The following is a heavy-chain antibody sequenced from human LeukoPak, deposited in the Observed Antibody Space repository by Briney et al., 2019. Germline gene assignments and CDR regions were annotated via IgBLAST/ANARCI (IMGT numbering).Heavy chain of an antibody. Sequence: SETLSLTCTVSVGSISSGSYYWGWIHQSPGKGLEWIGNIYYGGSTSYDPSLKSRVTISVDTTKNQFSLHLSSVTAADTAVYYCATYYYSYCYMDVWGKGTTVTVSS. CDR1: VGSISSGSYY. CDR3: ATYYYSYCYMDV. CDR2: IYYGGST. J-gene: IGHJ6*03. V-gene: IGHV4-39*01.